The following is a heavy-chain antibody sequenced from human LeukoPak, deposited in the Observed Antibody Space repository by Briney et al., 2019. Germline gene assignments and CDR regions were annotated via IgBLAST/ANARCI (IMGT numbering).Heavy chain of an antibody. Sequence: GASVKVSCKASGYTFTSYYMHWVRQAPGQGLEWMGIINPSGGSTSYAQKFQSRVTMTRDMSTSTVYMELSSLRSEDTAVYYCARVDPTVVYDYWGQGTLVTVSS. D-gene: IGHD4-23*01. V-gene: IGHV1-46*01. CDR3: ARVDPTVVYDY. J-gene: IGHJ4*02. CDR2: INPSGGST. CDR1: GYTFTSYY.